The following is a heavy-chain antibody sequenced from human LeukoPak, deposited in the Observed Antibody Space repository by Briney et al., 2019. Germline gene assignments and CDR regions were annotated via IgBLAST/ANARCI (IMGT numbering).Heavy chain of an antibody. CDR2: IIPIFGTA. CDR3: ARVLPSYYYDSSGYLFDY. V-gene: IGHV1-69*01. CDR1: GGTFISYA. D-gene: IGHD3-22*01. J-gene: IGHJ4*02. Sequence: GSSVKVSCKASGGTFISYAISWVRQAPGQGLEWMGGIIPIFGTANYAQKFQGRVTITADESTSTAYMELSSLRSEDTAVYYCARVLPSYYYDSSGYLFDYWGQGTLVTVSS.